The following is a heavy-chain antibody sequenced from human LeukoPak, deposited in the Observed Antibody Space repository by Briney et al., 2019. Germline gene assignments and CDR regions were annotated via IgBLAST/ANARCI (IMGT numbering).Heavy chain of an antibody. Sequence: PSETLSLTCTVSGGSISSGDYYWSWIRQPPGKGLEWIGYMYYSGSTYYNPSLKSRVTISVDTSKNQFSLKLSSVTAADTAVYYCARAGPENLNWRYYIDFWGQGILVTVSS. CDR3: ARAGPENLNWRYYIDF. D-gene: IGHD1-1*01. CDR2: MYYSGST. J-gene: IGHJ4*02. V-gene: IGHV4-30-4*02. CDR1: GGSISSGDYY.